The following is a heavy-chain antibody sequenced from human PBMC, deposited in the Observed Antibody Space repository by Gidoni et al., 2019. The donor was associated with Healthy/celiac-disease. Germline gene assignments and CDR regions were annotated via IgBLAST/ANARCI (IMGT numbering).Heavy chain of an antibody. D-gene: IGHD4-17*01. CDR2: IYYSGIT. CDR1: GGSISSYY. J-gene: IGHJ4*02. CDR3: ARRAGRSYGDYYYFDY. Sequence: QVQLQESGPGLVKPSETLSLNCTDSGGSISSYYWSWIRQPPGKGLEWIGYIYYSGITNYNPSLKSRVTISVDTSKNQFSLKLSSVTAADTAVYYCARRAGRSYGDYYYFDYWGQGTLVTVSS. V-gene: IGHV4-59*08.